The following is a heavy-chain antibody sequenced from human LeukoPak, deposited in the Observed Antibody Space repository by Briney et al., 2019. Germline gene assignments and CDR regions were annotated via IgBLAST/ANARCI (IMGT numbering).Heavy chain of an antibody. CDR1: GYTFTSYA. V-gene: IGHV7-4-1*02. CDR3: ARDIGKYYYDSSGDHP. D-gene: IGHD3-22*01. CDR2: INTNTGNP. J-gene: IGHJ5*02. Sequence: ASVKVSCKASGYTFTSYAMNWVRQAPGQGLEWMGWINTNTGNPTYAQGFTGRFVFSLDTSVSTAYLQISSLKAEDTAVYYCARDIGKYYYDSSGDHPWGQGTLVTVSS.